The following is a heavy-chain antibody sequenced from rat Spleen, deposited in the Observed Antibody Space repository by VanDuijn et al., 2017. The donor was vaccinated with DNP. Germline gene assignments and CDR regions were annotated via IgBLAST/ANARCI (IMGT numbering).Heavy chain of an antibody. J-gene: IGHJ2*01. V-gene: IGHV5-25*01. CDR3: AREGVYYDGSYYYFDY. CDR1: GFTFSDYN. D-gene: IGHD1-12*02. CDR2: ISTGGGHT. Sequence: EVQLVESGRGLVQPGRSLKLSCAASGFTFSDYNMAWVRQAPKKGLEWVATISTGGGHTYYRDSVKGRFTISRDNVKSTLYLQMDSLRSEDTATYYCAREGVYYDGSYYYFDYWGQGVMVTVSS.